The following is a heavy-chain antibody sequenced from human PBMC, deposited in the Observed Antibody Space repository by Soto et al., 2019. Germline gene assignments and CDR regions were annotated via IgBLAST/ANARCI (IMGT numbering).Heavy chain of an antibody. CDR3: ASDGASIVGATGAFDM. CDR1: GGTFSPYP. V-gene: IGHV1-69*06. J-gene: IGHJ3*02. D-gene: IGHD1-26*01. CDR2: IIPMFGSA. Sequence: DLEQSGAEVKRPGSSVKVSCTASGGTFSPYPIHWVRQAPGQGLEWMGGIIPMFGSANFAQKFQGRLTLTADKSTGTTYMELSRVTSEDTAVYYCASDGASIVGATGAFDMWGQGTTVSISS.